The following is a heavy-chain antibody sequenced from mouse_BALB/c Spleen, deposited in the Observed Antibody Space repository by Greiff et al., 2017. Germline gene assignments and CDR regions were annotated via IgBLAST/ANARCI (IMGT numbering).Heavy chain of an antibody. D-gene: IGHD4-1*01. CDR1: GYSITSDYA. CDR3: ARWDNYYAMDY. CDR2: ISYSGST. Sequence: VQLQQSGPGLVKPSQSLSLTCTVTGYSITSDYAWNWIRQFPGNKLEWMGYISYSGSTSYNPSLKSRISITRDTSKNQFFLQLNSVTTEDTATYYCARWDNYYAMDYWGQGTSVTVSS. J-gene: IGHJ4*01. V-gene: IGHV3-2*02.